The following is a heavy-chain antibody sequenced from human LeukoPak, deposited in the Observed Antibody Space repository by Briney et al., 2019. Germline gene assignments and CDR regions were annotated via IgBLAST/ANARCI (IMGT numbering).Heavy chain of an antibody. CDR3: ARDPRGAAAALDY. Sequence: ASVKVSCKASGYTFTGYYMHWVRQAPGQGLEWMGWINPHTGGTNYAQKFQGRVTMTRDTSISTAYMELSRLRSDDTAVYYCARDPRGAAAALDYWGQGTLVTVSS. D-gene: IGHD6-13*01. CDR2: INPHTGGT. V-gene: IGHV1-2*02. CDR1: GYTFTGYY. J-gene: IGHJ4*02.